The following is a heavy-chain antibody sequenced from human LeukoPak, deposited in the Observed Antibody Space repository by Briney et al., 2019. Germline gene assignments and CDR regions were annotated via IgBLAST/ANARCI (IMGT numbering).Heavy chain of an antibody. CDR1: GYTFTSYD. Sequence: ASVKVSCKASGYTFTSYDINWVRQATGQGLEWMGWMNPSSGNTGYAQKFQGRVTMTRNTSISTAYMELSSLRSEDTAVYYCARGPGLRCSGGSCYFDKWGQGTLVTVSS. J-gene: IGHJ4*02. D-gene: IGHD2-15*01. V-gene: IGHV1-8*01. CDR2: MNPSSGNT. CDR3: ARGPGLRCSGGSCYFDK.